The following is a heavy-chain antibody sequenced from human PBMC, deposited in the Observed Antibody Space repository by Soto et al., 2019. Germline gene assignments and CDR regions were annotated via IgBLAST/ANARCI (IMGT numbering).Heavy chain of an antibody. V-gene: IGHV4-31*03. D-gene: IGHD4-17*01. Sequence: VQLQESGPGLVKTSQTLSLTCTVSGASTGSGGSYWSWIRQHPGKGLEWIGYIYYTGSTYYSPSLKSRASISVDTSNNQFSLKLDSATAADTAVYYCARADYGDRGLAFDSWGQGTLVTVSS. CDR3: ARADYGDRGLAFDS. CDR2: IYYTGST. J-gene: IGHJ4*02. CDR1: GASTGSGGSY.